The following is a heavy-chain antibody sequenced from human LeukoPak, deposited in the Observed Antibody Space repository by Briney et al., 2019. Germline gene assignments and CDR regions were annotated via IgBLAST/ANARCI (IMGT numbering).Heavy chain of an antibody. V-gene: IGHV1-8*01. J-gene: IGHJ4*02. Sequence: GASEKVSCKASGYTFTSYDFNWVRQATGQRPEWMGWMSPNSGDTGYAQKFQDRVTMTRNTSISTAYMELSSLRSDDTAVYYCASPSRGYDFWSGYYIFDYWGQGTLVTVSS. CDR2: MSPNSGDT. D-gene: IGHD3-3*01. CDR3: ASPSRGYDFWSGYYIFDY. CDR1: GYTFTSYD.